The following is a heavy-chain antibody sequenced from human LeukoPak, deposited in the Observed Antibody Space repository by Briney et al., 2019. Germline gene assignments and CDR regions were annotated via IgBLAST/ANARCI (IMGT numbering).Heavy chain of an antibody. Sequence: VASVKVSCKASGYTFTSYYMHWVRQAPGQGLEWMGIINPSGGSTSYAQKFQDRVTLTTDTSTSTAYMELRSLRSDDTAVYFCARTYDSSTGYYFDYWGQGTLVTVSS. CDR1: GYTFTSYY. J-gene: IGHJ4*02. V-gene: IGHV1-46*01. D-gene: IGHD3/OR15-3a*01. CDR2: INPSGGST. CDR3: ARTYDSSTGYYFDY.